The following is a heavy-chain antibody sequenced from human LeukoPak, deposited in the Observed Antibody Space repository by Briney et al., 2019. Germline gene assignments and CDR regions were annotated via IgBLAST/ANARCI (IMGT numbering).Heavy chain of an antibody. CDR3: AREPYGSGTFDY. J-gene: IGHJ4*02. CDR1: GGSISSYH. V-gene: IGHV4-59*01. Sequence: SETLSLTCTVSGGSISSYHWSWIRQPPGKGLEWIGYIYYSGNTNYNPSLKSRVTISVDTSKNQFSLKLSSVTAADTAEYYCAREPYGSGTFDYWGQGTLVTVSA. D-gene: IGHD3-10*01. CDR2: IYYSGNT.